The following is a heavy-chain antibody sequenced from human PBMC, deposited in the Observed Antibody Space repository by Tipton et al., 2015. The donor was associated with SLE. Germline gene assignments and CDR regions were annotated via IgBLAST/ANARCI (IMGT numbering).Heavy chain of an antibody. Sequence: TLSLTCTFSGGSISSLYWNWIRQPPGKGLEWIGYIYYSGRTKYNPSLQSRITISEDTSKNQFSLKLSSVTAADTAVYYCATGGYPDAFDMWGQGTMVTVSS. CDR2: IYYSGRT. V-gene: IGHV4-59*11. D-gene: IGHD2-15*01. J-gene: IGHJ3*02. CDR3: ATGGYPDAFDM. CDR1: GGSISSLY.